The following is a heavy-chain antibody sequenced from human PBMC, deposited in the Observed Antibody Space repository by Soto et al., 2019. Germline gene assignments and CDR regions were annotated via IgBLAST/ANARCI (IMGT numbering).Heavy chain of an antibody. Sequence: GSLRLSCAATGFTFSTYAMTWVRQAPGRGLEWVSLLRGSGGSAFYADSVQGRLTISRDDAKNTLYLQMNSLRADDTAVYYCAKGFGSGSRYYFDQWGQGTLVTVSS. CDR3: AKGFGSGSRYYFDQ. CDR2: LRGSGGSA. J-gene: IGHJ4*02. D-gene: IGHD3-10*01. CDR1: GFTFSTYA. V-gene: IGHV3-23*01.